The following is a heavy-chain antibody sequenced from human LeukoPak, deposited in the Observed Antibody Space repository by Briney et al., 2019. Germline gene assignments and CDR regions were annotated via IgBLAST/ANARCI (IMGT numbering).Heavy chain of an antibody. V-gene: IGHV4-39*01. D-gene: IGHD6-13*01. Sequence: SETLSLTCTVSGGSISSYYWAWIRQPPGKGLEWIGSIYDSGTTYYNPSLESRVTISVDTSKNQFSLSLRSVTAADTALYYCARRIAAAVYYFDYWGQGTRVTVSS. CDR3: ARRIAAAVYYFDY. CDR1: GGSISSYY. J-gene: IGHJ4*02. CDR2: IYDSGTT.